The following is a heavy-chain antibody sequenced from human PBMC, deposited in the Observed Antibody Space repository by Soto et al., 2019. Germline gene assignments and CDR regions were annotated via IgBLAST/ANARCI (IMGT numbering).Heavy chain of an antibody. Sequence: PGGSLRLSCAASGFTFSGYAMNWVRQAPGKGLEWVSGISGSGGGTYYADSVKGRFTISRDNSKNTLYLQMNSLRAEDTAVYYCAKDSNKYSSSLRGRYFDYWGQGIGVTVSS. CDR2: ISGSGGGT. V-gene: IGHV3-23*01. D-gene: IGHD4-4*01. J-gene: IGHJ4*02. CDR1: GFTFSGYA. CDR3: AKDSNKYSSSLRGRYFDY.